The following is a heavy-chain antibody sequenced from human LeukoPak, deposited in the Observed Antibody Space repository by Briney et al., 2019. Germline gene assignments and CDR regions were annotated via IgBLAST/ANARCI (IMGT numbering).Heavy chain of an antibody. D-gene: IGHD3-10*01. Sequence: GRSLRLSCAASGFTFSSYAMHWVRQAPGKGLEWVAVIWYDGSNKYYADSVKGRFTISRDNSKNTLYLQMNSLRAEDTAVYYCARDSKRGPIDYWGQGTLVTVSS. J-gene: IGHJ4*02. V-gene: IGHV3-33*08. CDR1: GFTFSSYA. CDR2: IWYDGSNK. CDR3: ARDSKRGPIDY.